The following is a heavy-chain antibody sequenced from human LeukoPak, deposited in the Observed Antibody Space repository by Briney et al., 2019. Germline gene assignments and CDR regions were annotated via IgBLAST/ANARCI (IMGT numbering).Heavy chain of an antibody. CDR3: ASGFEYSSSSGAFDI. D-gene: IGHD6-6*01. V-gene: IGHV4-4*07. CDR2: IYTSGST. Sequence: SQTLSLTCTVSGGSISSYYWSWIRQPAGKGLEWIGRIYTSGSTNYNPSLKSRVTMSVDTSKNQFSLKLSSVTAADTAVYYCASGFEYSSSSGAFDIWGQGTMVTVSS. J-gene: IGHJ3*02. CDR1: GGSISSYY.